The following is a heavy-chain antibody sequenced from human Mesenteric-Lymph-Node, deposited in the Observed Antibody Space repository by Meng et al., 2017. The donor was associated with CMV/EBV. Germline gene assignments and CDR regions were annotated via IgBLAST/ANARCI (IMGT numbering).Heavy chain of an antibody. CDR2: IIPIFGTA. J-gene: IGHJ5*02. V-gene: IGHV1-69*05. Sequence: TFSSYAISWVLQAPGQRLEWMGVIIPIFGTANYAQKFQGRVTITTDESTSTAYMELSSLRSEDTAVYYCARSAEVSCDNSWRWFDPWGQGTLVTVSS. CDR1: TFSSYA. D-gene: IGHD6-13*01. CDR3: ARSAEVSCDNSWRWFDP.